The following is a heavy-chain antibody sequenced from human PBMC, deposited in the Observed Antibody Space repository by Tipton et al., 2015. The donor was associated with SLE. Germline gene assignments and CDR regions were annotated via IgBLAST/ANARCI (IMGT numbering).Heavy chain of an antibody. CDR3: ARGLLWYSSTLDAFDI. CDR2: IQPDGGQK. J-gene: IGHJ3*02. Sequence: SLRLSCAASGFTFSWYWMSWVRQAPGKGLEWVTNIQPDGGQKYCVDSVKGRFIVSRDNDKNSLYLQMNSLRAEDSAVYYCARGLLWYSSTLDAFDIWGQGTMVTVSS. CDR1: GFTFSWYW. D-gene: IGHD6-13*01. V-gene: IGHV3-7*01.